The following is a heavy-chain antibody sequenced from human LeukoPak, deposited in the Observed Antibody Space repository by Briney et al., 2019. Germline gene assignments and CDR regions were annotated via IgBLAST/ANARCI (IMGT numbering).Heavy chain of an antibody. CDR1: GAPLNIGGYF. CDR3: AGRGEGARFDC. V-gene: IGHV4-31*03. J-gene: IGHJ4*02. CDR2: IYDSGST. D-gene: IGHD3-10*01. Sequence: SQTLSLTCTVSGAPLNIGGYFCPSSRQPPGKGLEWIGYIYDSGSTYYNPSLKSRVTISIDTSQKQFSLKLSSGTAADTAVYYCAGRGEGARFDCWGQGSLVTVSS.